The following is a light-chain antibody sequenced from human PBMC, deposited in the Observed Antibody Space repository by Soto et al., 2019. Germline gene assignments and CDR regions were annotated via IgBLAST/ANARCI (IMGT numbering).Light chain of an antibody. CDR1: SGHSSYA. CDR3: QTWGTGNGDVV. J-gene: IGLJ2*01. V-gene: IGLV4-69*01. CDR2: LNSDGSH. Sequence: QSVLTQSPSASASLGASVKLTCTLSSGHSSYAIAWHQQQPEKGPRYLMKLNSDGSHSKGDGIPDRFSGSSSGAERYLTISSLQSEDEADYYCQTWGTGNGDVVFGGGTKLTVL.